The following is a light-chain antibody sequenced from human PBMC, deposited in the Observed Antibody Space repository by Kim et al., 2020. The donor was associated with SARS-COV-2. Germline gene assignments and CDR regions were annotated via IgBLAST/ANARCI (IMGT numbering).Light chain of an antibody. CDR1: RSNIGAGFD. CDR2: GNN. Sequence: QSVLTQPPSVSGAPGQRVTISCTGGRSNIGAGFDVHWYQQFPGRAPEVLIYGNNNRPSGVPDRFSGSKSGTSASLAITGLQAEDEADYYCQSYDKNLGWVFGGGTQLTVL. J-gene: IGLJ3*02. CDR3: QSYDKNLGWV. V-gene: IGLV1-40*01.